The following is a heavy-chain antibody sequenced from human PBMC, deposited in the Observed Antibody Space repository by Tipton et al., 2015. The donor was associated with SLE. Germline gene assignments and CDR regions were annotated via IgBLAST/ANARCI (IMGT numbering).Heavy chain of an antibody. D-gene: IGHD3-3*01. CDR3: ARNGQDDYWSRYFIV. J-gene: IGHJ1*01. CDR2: MFSSGTT. CDR1: GFSVRSNC. V-gene: IGHV3-66*01. Sequence: SLRLSCVASGFSVRSNCMTWVRQAPGRGLELISLMFSSGTTFNADSVKGRVTISRDTSRNTLFLQIDSLGLEDTAVYYCARNGQDDYWSRYFIVWGQGTLVTVSS.